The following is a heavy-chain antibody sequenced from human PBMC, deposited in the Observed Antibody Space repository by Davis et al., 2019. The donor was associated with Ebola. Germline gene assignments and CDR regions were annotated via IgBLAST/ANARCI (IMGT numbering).Heavy chain of an antibody. CDR3: GQPPIDDFWSGLPARYYYYYMDV. D-gene: IGHD3-3*01. J-gene: IGHJ6*03. Sequence: PGGSLRLSCAASGFTFSSYAMSWVRQAPGKGLEWVSAISGSGGSTYYADSVKGRFTISRDNSKNTLYLQMNSLRAEDTAVYYCGQPPIDDFWSGLPARYYYYYMDVWGKGTTVTVSS. V-gene: IGHV3-23*01. CDR1: GFTFSSYA. CDR2: ISGSGGST.